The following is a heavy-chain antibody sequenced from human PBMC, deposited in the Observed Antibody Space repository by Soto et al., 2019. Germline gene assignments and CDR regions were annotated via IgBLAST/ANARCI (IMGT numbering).Heavy chain of an antibody. D-gene: IGHD4-4*01. Sequence: QLLESGGASVQPGGSLRLSCVASGFTFKAYAMGWVRQAPGRGLEWVSSITATNGNTYYAGSVRGRFTISRDNSRNSLFLQMNGLRPEDSALYYCAKDEGTSSTVFDYWGQGTRVTVPS. J-gene: IGHJ4*02. CDR2: ITATNGNT. CDR1: GFTFKAYA. CDR3: AKDEGTSSTVFDY. V-gene: IGHV3-23*01.